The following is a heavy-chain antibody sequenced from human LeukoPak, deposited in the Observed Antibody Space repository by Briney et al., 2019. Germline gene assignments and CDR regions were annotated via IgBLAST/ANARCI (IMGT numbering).Heavy chain of an antibody. Sequence: ASVKVSCKASGYTFTSYDINWVRQATGQGLEWMGWMNPNSGNTGYAQKFQGRVTMTRNTSISTAYMELSSLRSEDTAVYYCARARITGTKSRYYYYYYMDVWGKGTTVTVSS. D-gene: IGHD1-20*01. CDR1: GYTFTSYD. CDR2: MNPNSGNT. CDR3: ARARITGTKSRYYYYYYMDV. V-gene: IGHV1-8*01. J-gene: IGHJ6*03.